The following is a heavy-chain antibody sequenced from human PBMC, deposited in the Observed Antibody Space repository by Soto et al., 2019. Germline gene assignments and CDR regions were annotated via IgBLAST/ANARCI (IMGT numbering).Heavy chain of an antibody. CDR3: ARDLAAKKALVTTGDYYYYYGMDV. CDR2: VSYDGSNK. CDR1: GFTFSSYA. D-gene: IGHD4-4*01. V-gene: IGHV3-30*04. Sequence: GGSLRLSCAASGFTFSSYAMHWVRQAPGKGLEWVAVVSYDGSNKYYADSVKGRFTISRDNSKNTLYLQMNSLRAEDTAVYYCARDLAAKKALVTTGDYYYYYGMDVWGQGTTVTVSS. J-gene: IGHJ6*02.